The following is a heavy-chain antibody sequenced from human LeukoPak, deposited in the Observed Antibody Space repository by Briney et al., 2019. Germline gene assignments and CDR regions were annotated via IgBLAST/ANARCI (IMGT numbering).Heavy chain of an antibody. V-gene: IGHV4-39*01. Sequence: PSETLSLTCTVSGGSISSSSYYRGWIRQPPGKGLEWIGSIYYSGSTYYNPSLKSRVTISVDTSKNQFSLKLSSVTAADTAVYYCARVDTAMVMYYYYGMDVWGQGTTVTVSS. CDR1: GGSISSSSYY. CDR2: IYYSGST. D-gene: IGHD5-18*01. CDR3: ARVDTAMVMYYYYGMDV. J-gene: IGHJ6*02.